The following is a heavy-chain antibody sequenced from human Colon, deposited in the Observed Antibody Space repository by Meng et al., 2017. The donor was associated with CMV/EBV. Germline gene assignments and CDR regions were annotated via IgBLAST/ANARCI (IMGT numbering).Heavy chain of an antibody. CDR1: DFIINNCW. V-gene: IGHV3-74*01. CDR2: IDNDASGI. D-gene: IGHD1-14*01. J-gene: IGHJ5*02. CDR3: ARDPPHNAFDP. Sequence: SCAGSDFIINNCWTHWVRQPLGGGLVWLSRIDNDASGIIHATFAQGPFTVTRDNARNTIYLQMNNLKDEATAVYYCARDPPHNAFDPWGQGTLVTVSS.